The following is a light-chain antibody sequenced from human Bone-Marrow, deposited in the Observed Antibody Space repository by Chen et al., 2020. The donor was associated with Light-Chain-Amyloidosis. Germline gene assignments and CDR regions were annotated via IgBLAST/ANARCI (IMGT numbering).Light chain of an antibody. V-gene: IGLV3-21*02. CDR2: DDS. Sequence: YVRTHPSSLSVAPGQTRTIARGGNNIGTTTVHWYQQTPGHAPLLVVYDDSDRPSGIPERLSGSNSGNTATLTISRVEAGDEADYYCQVWDRSSNRPVFGGGTKLTVL. J-gene: IGLJ3*02. CDR1: NIGTTT. CDR3: QVWDRSSNRPV.